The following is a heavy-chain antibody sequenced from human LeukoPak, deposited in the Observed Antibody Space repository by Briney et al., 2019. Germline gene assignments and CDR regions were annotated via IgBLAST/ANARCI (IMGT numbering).Heavy chain of an antibody. J-gene: IGHJ4*02. CDR1: GFTFSSYG. CDR3: TREGGYGSSRPLDY. CDR2: ASYVGSNQ. D-gene: IGHD6-13*01. V-gene: IGHV3-30-3*01. Sequence: RRSLRLSCAASGFTFSSYGLHWVRQAPGKGLEWVAGASYVGSNQYYVDSVKGRFTISRDNSKNTLHLQMNSLRAEDTAVYYCTREGGYGSSRPLDYWGQGNLVTVSS.